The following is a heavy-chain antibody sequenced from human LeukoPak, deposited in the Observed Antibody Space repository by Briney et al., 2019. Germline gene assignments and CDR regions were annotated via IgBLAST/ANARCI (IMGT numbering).Heavy chain of an antibody. Sequence: GGSLRLSCAASGFTFSSYGMHWVRQAPGKGLVWVSRINSDGSSTSYADSVKGRFTISRDNAKNTLYLQMNSLRAEDTAVYYCARVFCDDDDSSGYVDYWGQGTLVTVSS. V-gene: IGHV3-74*01. J-gene: IGHJ4*02. CDR3: ARVFCDDDDSSGYVDY. CDR1: GFTFSSYG. CDR2: INSDGSST. D-gene: IGHD3-22*01.